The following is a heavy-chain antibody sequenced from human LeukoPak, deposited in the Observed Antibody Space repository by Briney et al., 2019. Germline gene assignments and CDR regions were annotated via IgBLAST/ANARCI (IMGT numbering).Heavy chain of an antibody. CDR3: ARDRGALAVAGTDWFDP. D-gene: IGHD6-19*01. CDR2: IYYSGST. J-gene: IGHJ5*02. CDR1: GGSISSYY. Sequence: SETLSLTCTVSGGSISSYYWSWIRQPPGKGLEWIGYIYYSGSTNYNPSLKSRVTISVDTSKNQFSLKLSSVTAADTAVYYCARDRGALAVAGTDWFDPWGQGTLVTVSS. V-gene: IGHV4-59*12.